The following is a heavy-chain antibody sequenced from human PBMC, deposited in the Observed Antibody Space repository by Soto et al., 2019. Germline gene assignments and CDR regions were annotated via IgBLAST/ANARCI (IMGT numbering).Heavy chain of an antibody. J-gene: IGHJ6*02. Sequence: QVQLVQSGAEVKKPGYSVKVSCKAYGGTFSTYGINWVRQAPGQGLEWMGGVTPIFDTTNYAQKFQGKFTITADEATSTVYVELISLGSEDTALYYCARDEAAAATRGMDVWGQGASVTVSS. CDR1: GGTFSTYG. D-gene: IGHD6-25*01. V-gene: IGHV1-69*01. CDR2: VTPIFDTT. CDR3: ARDEAAAATRGMDV.